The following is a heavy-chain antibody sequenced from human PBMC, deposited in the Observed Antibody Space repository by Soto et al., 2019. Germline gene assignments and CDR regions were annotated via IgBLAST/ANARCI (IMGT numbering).Heavy chain of an antibody. CDR2: VYYSGTT. D-gene: IGHD3-10*02. CDR3: ARVVRANFFDY. J-gene: IGHJ4*02. Sequence: SETLSLTCTVSGDSVSNKSYHWGWIRQPPGKGLEWIGYVYYSGTTRSNPSLKGRVTMSVDTSKNQFSLKLSSVTAADTAVYYCARVVRANFFDYWGQGTLVTVSS. CDR1: GDSVSNKSYH. V-gene: IGHV4-61*01.